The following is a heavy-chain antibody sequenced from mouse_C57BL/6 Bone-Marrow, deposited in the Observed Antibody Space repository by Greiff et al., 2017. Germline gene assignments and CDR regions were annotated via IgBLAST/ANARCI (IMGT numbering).Heavy chain of an antibody. J-gene: IGHJ1*03. V-gene: IGHV1-64*01. CDR3: ARDPLSRYFDV. CDR2: IHPNSGST. D-gene: IGHD1-1*01. CDR1: GYTFTSYW. Sequence: QVHVKQPGAELVKPGASVKLSCTASGYTFTSYWMHWVKQRPGQGLEWIGMIHPNSGSTNYNEKFKSKATLTVDKSSSTAYMQLSSLTSEDSAVYYCARDPLSRYFDVWGTGTTVTVSS.